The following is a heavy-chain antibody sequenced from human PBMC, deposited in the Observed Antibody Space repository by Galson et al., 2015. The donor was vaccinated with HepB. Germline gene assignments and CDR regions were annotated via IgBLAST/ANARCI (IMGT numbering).Heavy chain of an antibody. V-gene: IGHV3-53*01. CDR3: ARAPYCSSTSCYAGSSTPSYYYGMDV. CDR1: GFTVSSKY. CDR2: IYSGGTT. J-gene: IGHJ6*02. D-gene: IGHD2-2*01. Sequence: SLRLSCAASGFTVSSKYMSWVRQAPGKGLEWVSVIYSGGTTYYADSVERRFTISRDDSKNTLYLQMNSLRAEDTAVYYCARAPYCSSTSCYAGSSTPSYYYGMDVWGQGTTVTVSS.